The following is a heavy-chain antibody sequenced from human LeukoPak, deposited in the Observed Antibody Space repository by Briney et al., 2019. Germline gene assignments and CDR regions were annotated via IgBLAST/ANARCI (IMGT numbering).Heavy chain of an antibody. J-gene: IGHJ4*02. D-gene: IGHD5-24*01. CDR2: IYYSGST. CDR3: ARLRWLQLGYFDY. Sequence: PSETLSLTCTVSGGSIRSSSYYWGWIRQPPGKGLEWIGSIYYSGSTYYNPSLKSRVTISVDTSKKQFSLKLTSVTAADTAVYYCARLRWLQLGYFDYWGQGTLVTVSS. CDR1: GGSIRSSSYY. V-gene: IGHV4-39*01.